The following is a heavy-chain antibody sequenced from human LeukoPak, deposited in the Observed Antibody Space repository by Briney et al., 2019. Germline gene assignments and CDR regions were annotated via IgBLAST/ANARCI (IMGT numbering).Heavy chain of an antibody. CDR1: GFTFSSYE. J-gene: IGHJ3*01. CDR2: ISSTGSTI. Sequence: GGSLRLSCAASGFTFSSYEMNWVRQAPGKGLEWVSYISSTGSTIYYAYSVKGRLTISRDNAKYSLFLQMNTLRAEDTAVYYCARDASRDGYNDGAFDLWGQGTMVTVSS. D-gene: IGHD5-24*01. CDR3: ARDASRDGYNDGAFDL. V-gene: IGHV3-48*03.